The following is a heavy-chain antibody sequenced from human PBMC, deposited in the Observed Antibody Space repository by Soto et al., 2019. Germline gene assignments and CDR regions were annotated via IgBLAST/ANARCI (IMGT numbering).Heavy chain of an antibody. D-gene: IGHD2-2*02. CDR2: ISYDGSNK. V-gene: IGHV3-30*18. CDR3: TKDRRRCVVVPAAIHPQRDYYYMDV. J-gene: IGHJ6*03. Sequence: GGSLRLSCAASGFTFSSYGMHWVRQAPGKGLEWVAVISYDGSNKYYTDSVKGRFTISRANSKNTLYLQMNSLRAEDTAVYYCTKDRRRCVVVPAAIHPQRDYYYMDVWGKGTTVTVSS. CDR1: GFTFSSYG.